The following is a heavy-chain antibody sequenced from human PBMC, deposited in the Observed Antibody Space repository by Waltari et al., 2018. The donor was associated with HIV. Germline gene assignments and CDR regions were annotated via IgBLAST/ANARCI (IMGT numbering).Heavy chain of an antibody. J-gene: IGHJ4*02. CDR1: GGSISSSSYY. CDR3: ARQPDPGYSSGWLQDY. CDR2: IYYSGST. D-gene: IGHD6-19*01. V-gene: IGHV4-39*01. Sequence: QLQLQESGPGLVKPSETLSLTCTVSGGSISSSSYYWGWIRQPPGKGLEWIGSIYYSGSTYYNPSLKSRVTISIDTSKNQFSLKLSSVTAADTAVYYCARQPDPGYSSGWLQDYWGQGTLVTVSS.